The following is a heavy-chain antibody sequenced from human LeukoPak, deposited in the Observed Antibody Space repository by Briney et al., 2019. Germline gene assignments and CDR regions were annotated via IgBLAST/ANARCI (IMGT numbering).Heavy chain of an antibody. CDR2: IGESGDST. D-gene: IGHD3-3*01. CDR1: GLTFGSYA. Sequence: GGSLRLSCATSGLTFGSYAMSWVRQAPGKGLEWVSTIGESGDSTYYADSVKGRFTISRDNAKNSLYLQMNSLRAEDTAVYYCVSHKNFGVVNIWGQGTLVTVSS. CDR3: VSHKNFGVVNI. V-gene: IGHV3-23*01. J-gene: IGHJ4*02.